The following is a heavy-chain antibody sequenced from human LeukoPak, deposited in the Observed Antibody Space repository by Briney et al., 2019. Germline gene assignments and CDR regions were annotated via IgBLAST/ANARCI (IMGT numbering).Heavy chain of an antibody. CDR3: AKDRTEWELFN. Sequence: GGYLRLSCAASGFMFSSYGMHWVRQAPGKGLEWVAFIRYDGSNKYYADSVKGRFTISRDNSKNTLYLQMNSLRAEDTAVYYCAKDRTEWELFNWGQGTLVTVSS. D-gene: IGHD3-10*01. CDR2: IRYDGSNK. CDR1: GFMFSSYG. V-gene: IGHV3-30*02. J-gene: IGHJ4*02.